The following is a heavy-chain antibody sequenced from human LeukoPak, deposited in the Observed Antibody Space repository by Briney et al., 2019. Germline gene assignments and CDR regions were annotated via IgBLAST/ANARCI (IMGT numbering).Heavy chain of an antibody. CDR1: GGSITSYY. CDR3: ARDGEDILSNWFDP. CDR2: VYSSGST. V-gene: IGHV4-4*07. J-gene: IGHJ5*02. D-gene: IGHD2/OR15-2a*01. Sequence: SETLSLTCTVSGGSITSYYWSWIRQSAGKGPEWIGRVYSSGSTNYNPSLKSRITISRDTSKNEVSLNMRSVTAADTAVYYCARDGEDILSNWFDPWGQGILVTVSS.